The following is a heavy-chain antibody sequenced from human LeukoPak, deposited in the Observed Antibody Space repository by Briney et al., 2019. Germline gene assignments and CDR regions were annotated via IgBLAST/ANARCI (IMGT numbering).Heavy chain of an antibody. Sequence: GGSLRLSCAASGFTFSNYGMHWVRQAPGKGLEWVAVIWYDGSSKYYADSVKGRFTISRDNSKNTLYLQMNSLRAEDTAVYYCARTGPTEYTFDIWGQGTMVTVSS. J-gene: IGHJ3*02. CDR2: IWYDGSSK. CDR1: GFTFSNYG. V-gene: IGHV3-33*01. CDR3: ARTGPTEYTFDI. D-gene: IGHD2/OR15-2a*01.